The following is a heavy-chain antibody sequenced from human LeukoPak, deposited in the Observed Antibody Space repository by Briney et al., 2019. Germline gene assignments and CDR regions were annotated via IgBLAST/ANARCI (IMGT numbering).Heavy chain of an antibody. D-gene: IGHD1-1*01. CDR1: GFTFSSYA. J-gene: IGHJ4*02. CDR3: VRGWNDGAY. Sequence: GGSLRLSCAASGFTFSSYAMSWVRQAPGKGLEWVSTINSNGGTTYYADSVKGRFTISRDSSTNTLYLQMSSLRAADTAMYYCVRGWNDGAYWGRGTLVTVSS. CDR2: INSNGGTT. V-gene: IGHV3-23*01.